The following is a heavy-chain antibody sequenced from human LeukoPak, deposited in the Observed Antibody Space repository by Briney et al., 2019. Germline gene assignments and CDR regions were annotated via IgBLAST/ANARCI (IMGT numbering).Heavy chain of an antibody. D-gene: IGHD5-18*01. V-gene: IGHV4-59*12. CDR3: AREGYSYGRDY. J-gene: IGHJ4*02. Sequence: SETLSLTCTVSGGSISGYYWSWIRQPPGKGLEWIGYIYYSGSTNYNPSLKSRVAMSVDTSKNQFSLKLSSVTAADTAVYYCAREGYSYGRDYWGQGTLVTVSS. CDR1: GGSISGYY. CDR2: IYYSGST.